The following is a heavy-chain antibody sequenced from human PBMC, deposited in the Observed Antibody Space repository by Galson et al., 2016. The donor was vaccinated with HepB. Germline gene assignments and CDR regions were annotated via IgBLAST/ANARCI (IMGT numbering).Heavy chain of an antibody. CDR3: AKDRFYGFSFDY. V-gene: IGHV3-30*18. D-gene: IGHD4-17*01. CDR2: ISYDGNGR. Sequence: SLRLSCAASGFSFSSYGMQWVRQAPGKGLEWVGLISYDGNGRYYGDSVKGRFTISRDNSKKTLILQMNSLRPEDTAVYYCAKDRFYGFSFDYWGQGTLVTVSS. J-gene: IGHJ4*02. CDR1: GFSFSSYG.